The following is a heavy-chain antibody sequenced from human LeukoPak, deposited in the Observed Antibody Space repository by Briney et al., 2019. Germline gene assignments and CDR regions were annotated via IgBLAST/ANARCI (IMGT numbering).Heavy chain of an antibody. J-gene: IGHJ4*02. CDR3: ATVIGNYYDSSGYYYLSY. CDR1: GYTLTELS. D-gene: IGHD3-22*01. V-gene: IGHV1-24*01. Sequence: ASVKVSCKVSGYTLTELSMHWVRQAPGKGLEWMGGFDPEDGETIYAPKFQGRVTMTEDTSTDTAYMELSSLRSEDTAVYYCATVIGNYYDSSGYYYLSYWGQGTLVTVSS. CDR2: FDPEDGET.